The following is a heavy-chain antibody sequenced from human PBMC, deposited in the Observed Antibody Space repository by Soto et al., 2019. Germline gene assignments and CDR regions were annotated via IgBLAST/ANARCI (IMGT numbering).Heavy chain of an antibody. D-gene: IGHD3-10*01. J-gene: IGHJ3*02. CDR2: ISSNGGST. V-gene: IGHV3-64D*08. CDR3: VKGNQLLWFGVLPTDAFDI. Sequence: GGSLRLSCSASGFTFSSYAMHWVRQAPGKGLEYVSAISSNGGSTYYADSVKGGFTISSDNSKNTLYLQMSSLRAEDTAVYYCVKGNQLLWFGVLPTDAFDIWGQGKM. CDR1: GFTFSSYA.